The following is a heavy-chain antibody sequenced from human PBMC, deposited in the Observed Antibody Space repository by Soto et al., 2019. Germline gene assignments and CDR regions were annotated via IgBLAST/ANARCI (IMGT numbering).Heavy chain of an antibody. J-gene: IGHJ6*03. CDR3: ARRGRRGYSGYDEYYYYMDV. CDR1: GGSISSYY. Sequence: LSLTCTVSGGSISSYYWSWIRQPPGKGLEWIGYIYYSGSTNYNPSLKSRVTISVDTSKNQFSLKLSSVTAADTAVYYCARRGRRGYSGYDEYYYYMDVWGKGTTVTVSS. D-gene: IGHD5-12*01. V-gene: IGHV4-59*08. CDR2: IYYSGST.